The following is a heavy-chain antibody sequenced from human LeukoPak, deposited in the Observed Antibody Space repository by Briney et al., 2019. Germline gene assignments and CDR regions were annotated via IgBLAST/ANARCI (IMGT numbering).Heavy chain of an antibody. CDR3: ARDIGVDCSGGSCYSGYYYYMDV. D-gene: IGHD2-15*01. CDR1: GGSFSGYY. J-gene: IGHJ6*03. CDR2: INHSGST. V-gene: IGHV4-34*01. Sequence: SETLSLTCAVYGGSFSGYYWSWIRQPPGKGLEWIGEINHSGSTNYNPSLKSRVTISVDTSKNQFSLKLSSVTAADTAVYYCARDIGVDCSGGSCYSGYYYYMDVWGKGTTVTVSS.